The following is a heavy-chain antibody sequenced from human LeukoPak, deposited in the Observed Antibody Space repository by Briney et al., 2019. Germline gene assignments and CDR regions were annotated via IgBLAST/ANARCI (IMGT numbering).Heavy chain of an antibody. D-gene: IGHD3-10*01. Sequence: GASVKVSCKASGYTFTGYYMHWVRQAPGQGLEWMGIINPSGGSTSYAQKFQGRVTMTRDTSTSTVYMELSSLRSEDTAVYYCASGILSEGEMVRGAPSAWGQGTLVTVSS. J-gene: IGHJ4*02. CDR2: INPSGGST. CDR1: GYTFTGYY. CDR3: ASGILSEGEMVRGAPSA. V-gene: IGHV1-46*01.